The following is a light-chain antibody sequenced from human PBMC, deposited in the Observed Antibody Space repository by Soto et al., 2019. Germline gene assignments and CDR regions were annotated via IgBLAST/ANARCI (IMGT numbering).Light chain of an antibody. Sequence: EIVMTQSPGTLSVSPGERATLSCRASQSVSNNLAWYQQKPGQAPRLLLYGASTRATGIPARFSGSGSGTEFTLTISSLQSEDFAVYYCQQYNNWPLTFGGGTKVEI. CDR1: QSVSNN. CDR3: QQYNNWPLT. CDR2: GAS. J-gene: IGKJ4*01. V-gene: IGKV3-15*01.